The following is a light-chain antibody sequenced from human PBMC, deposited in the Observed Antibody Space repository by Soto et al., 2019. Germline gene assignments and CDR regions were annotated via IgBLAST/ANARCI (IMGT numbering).Light chain of an antibody. V-gene: IGKV3-20*01. J-gene: IGKJ1*01. CDR2: GAS. CDR1: QSVSSSY. Sequence: EIVLTQSPGTLSLSPGERATLSCRASQSVSSSYLAWYQQKPGQAPRLLIYGASSRATGIPDRFSGSGSGTDFTLTISRLGPEDFAVYYCQQYGRSLWTFGQGKKVEIK. CDR3: QQYGRSLWT.